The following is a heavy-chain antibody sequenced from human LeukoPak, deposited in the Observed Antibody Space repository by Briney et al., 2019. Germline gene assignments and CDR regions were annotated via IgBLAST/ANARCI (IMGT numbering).Heavy chain of an antibody. CDR1: GYTFTSCA. D-gene: IGHD6-19*01. J-gene: IGHJ4*02. CDR3: ARGDCSGWYYFDY. CDR2: INTNTGNP. V-gene: IGHV7-4-1*02. Sequence: ASVKVSSMASGYTFTSCAMNWVRPAPGQGLEWMGWINTNTGNPTYAQGFTGRFVFSLDTSVSTAYLQISSLKAEDTAVYYCARGDCSGWYYFDYWGQGTLVTVSS.